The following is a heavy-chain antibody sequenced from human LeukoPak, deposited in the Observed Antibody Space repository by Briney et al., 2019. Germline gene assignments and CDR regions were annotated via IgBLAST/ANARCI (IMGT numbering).Heavy chain of an antibody. Sequence: GGSLRLSCAASGFTFSDYYMSWIRQAPGKGLEWVSYISSGSSTIYYADSVKGRFTISRDNAKNSLYLQMNSLRAEDTAVYYCAKLAVAGTLHDAFDIWGQGTMVTVSS. CDR2: ISSGSSTI. CDR1: GFTFSDYY. D-gene: IGHD6-19*01. CDR3: AKLAVAGTLHDAFDI. V-gene: IGHV3-11*04. J-gene: IGHJ3*02.